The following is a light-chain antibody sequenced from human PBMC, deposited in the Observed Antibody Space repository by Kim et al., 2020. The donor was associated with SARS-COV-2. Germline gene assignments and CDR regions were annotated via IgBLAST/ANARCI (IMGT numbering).Light chain of an antibody. CDR3: QVWDNNTWV. J-gene: IGLJ3*02. Sequence: VHLEQTARITCGGENIGSKHVHWYQQKAGQAPVLVIYRDSSRPAEIPERFSGSNSGNTATLTVSRAQAGDEADYYCQVWDNNTWVFGAGTQLTVL. CDR1: NIGSKH. V-gene: IGLV3-9*01. CDR2: RDS.